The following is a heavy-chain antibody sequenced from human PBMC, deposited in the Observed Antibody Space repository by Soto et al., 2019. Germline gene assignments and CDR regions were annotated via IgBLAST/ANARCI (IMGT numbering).Heavy chain of an antibody. J-gene: IGHJ4*02. CDR3: AREYYYDSTAYNLVYIVS. CDR2: IYYSGST. V-gene: IGHV4-31*03. Sequence: SETLSLTCTVSGGSISSGGYYWSWIRQHPGKGLEWIGYIYYSGSTYYNPSLKSRVTISVDTSKNQFSLKLSSVTAADTAVYYCAREYYYDSTAYNLVYIVSRGQGIPISVSS. D-gene: IGHD3-22*01. CDR1: GGSISSGGYY.